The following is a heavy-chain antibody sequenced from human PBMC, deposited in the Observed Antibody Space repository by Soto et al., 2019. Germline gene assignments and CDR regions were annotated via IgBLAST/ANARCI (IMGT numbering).Heavy chain of an antibody. CDR2: IFSNDEK. CDR1: GFSLSNARMG. J-gene: IGHJ4*02. D-gene: IGHD3-9*01. CDR3: ARMDYDILTGYYVDY. V-gene: IGHV2-26*01. Sequence: QVTLKESGPVLVKPTETLTLTCTVSGFSLSNARMGVSWIRQPPGKALEWLAHIFSNDEKSYSTSLKSRLTIXXDXSXXQVHLTMTNMDPVETATYYCARMDYDILTGYYVDYWGQGTLVTVSS.